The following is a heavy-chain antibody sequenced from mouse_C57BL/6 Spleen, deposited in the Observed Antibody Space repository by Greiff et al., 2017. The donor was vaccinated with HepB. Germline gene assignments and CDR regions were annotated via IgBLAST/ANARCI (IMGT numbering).Heavy chain of an antibody. CDR2: IRSKSNNYAT. J-gene: IGHJ4*01. Sequence: GGGLVQPKGSLKLSCAASGFSFNTYAMNWVRQAPGKGLEWVARIRSKSNNYATYYADSVKDRFTISRDDSESMLYLQMNNLKTEDTAMYYCVRRSGTGAMDYWGQGTSVTVSS. V-gene: IGHV10-1*01. CDR1: GFSFNTYA. CDR3: VRRSGTGAMDY. D-gene: IGHD2-14*01.